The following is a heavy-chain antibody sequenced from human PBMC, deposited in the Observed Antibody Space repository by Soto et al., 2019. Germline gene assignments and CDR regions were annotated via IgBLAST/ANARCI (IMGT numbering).Heavy chain of an antibody. Sequence: SVKVSCKASGGTFSSYAISWVRQAPGQGLEWMGGIIPIFGTANYAQKFQGRVTITADESTSTAYMELSSLRSEDTAVYYCARDRRPDGSIFDYWGQATLVTVSS. CDR2: IIPIFGTA. J-gene: IGHJ4*02. CDR3: ARDRRPDGSIFDY. V-gene: IGHV1-69*13. CDR1: GGTFSSYA.